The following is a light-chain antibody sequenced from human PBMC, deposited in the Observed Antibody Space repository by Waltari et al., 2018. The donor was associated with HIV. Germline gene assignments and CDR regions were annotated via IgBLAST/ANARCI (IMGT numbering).Light chain of an antibody. Sequence: QSALTPPASMSGSPGQSIPISCTGPSRAVGSYNLVSWYQQHPGKAPKFITYDVSKRPSGVSNRFSGSKSGNTASLTISGLQAEDEADYYCCSYANSSDVFGGGTKVTVL. V-gene: IGLV2-23*02. CDR2: DVS. J-gene: IGLJ2*01. CDR1: SRAVGSYNL. CDR3: CSYANSSDV.